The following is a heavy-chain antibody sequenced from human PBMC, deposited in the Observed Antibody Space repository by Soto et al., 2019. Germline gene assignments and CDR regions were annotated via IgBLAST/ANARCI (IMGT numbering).Heavy chain of an antibody. Sequence: SGGSLRLSCAASGFTFSTYPMIWVRQAPGKGLECVGSISDSGANTYYADSVRGRFTVSRDNSKNTLYLQMNSLRGDDTAVYYCAKILSMVTSYYYGMDVWGHGTTVTVSS. CDR2: ISDSGANT. J-gene: IGHJ6*02. CDR3: AKILSMVTSYYYGMDV. CDR1: GFTFSTYP. V-gene: IGHV3-23*01. D-gene: IGHD4-17*01.